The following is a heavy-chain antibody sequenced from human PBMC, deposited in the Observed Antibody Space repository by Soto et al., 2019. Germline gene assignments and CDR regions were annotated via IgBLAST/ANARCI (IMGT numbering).Heavy chain of an antibody. CDR1: GFTFRHYD. V-gene: IGHV3-13*05. CDR3: ARTFRDFYGRDV. Sequence: EVQLVESGGGLVQPVGSLSLSCEASGFTFRHYDMHWVRQGTGTGLEWISGISAAGDPDYADSVEGRFTISRENAKNSLFLQMNRLRFGDTAVYYFARTFRDFYGRDVWGQGTTVIVSS. CDR2: ISAAGDP. J-gene: IGHJ6*02.